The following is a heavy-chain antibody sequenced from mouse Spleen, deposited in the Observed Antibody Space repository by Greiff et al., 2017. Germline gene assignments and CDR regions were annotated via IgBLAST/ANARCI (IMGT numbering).Heavy chain of an antibody. J-gene: IGHJ3*01. CDR3: VRDRGYYDYDWFAY. D-gene: IGHD2-4*01. V-gene: IGHV10-3*01. Sequence: EVQWVESGGGLVQPKGSLKLSCAASGFTFNTYAMHWVRQAPGKGLEWVARIRSKSSNYATYYADSVKDRFTISRDDSQSMLYLQMNNLKTEDTAMYYCVRDRGYYDYDWFAYWGQGTLVTVSA. CDR1: GFTFNTYA. CDR2: IRSKSSNYAT.